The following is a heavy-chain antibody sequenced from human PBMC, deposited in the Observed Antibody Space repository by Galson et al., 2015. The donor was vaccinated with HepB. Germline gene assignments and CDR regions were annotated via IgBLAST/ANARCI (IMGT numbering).Heavy chain of an antibody. CDR2: ISGSGGST. Sequence: SLRLSCAASGFTFSSYAMSWVRQAPGKGLEWVSAISGSGGSTYYADSVKGRFTISRDNSKNTLYLQMNSLRAEDTAVYYCAKIGSHSSKAAPFDYWGQGTLVTVSS. D-gene: IGHD2-15*01. CDR1: GFTFSSYA. V-gene: IGHV3-23*01. CDR3: AKIGSHSSKAAPFDY. J-gene: IGHJ4*02.